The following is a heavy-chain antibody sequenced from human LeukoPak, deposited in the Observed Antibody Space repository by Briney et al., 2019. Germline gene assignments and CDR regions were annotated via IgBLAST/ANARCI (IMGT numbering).Heavy chain of an antibody. CDR1: GYTFTSYD. CDR3: ARVGKVGATRRDWFDP. D-gene: IGHD1-26*01. J-gene: IGHJ5*02. CDR2: MNPNSGNT. Sequence: GASVKVSCKASGYTFTSYDINWVRQATGQGLEWMGWMNPNSGNTGYAQKFQGRVTMTRNTSISTAYMELSSLRSEDTAVYYCARVGKVGATRRDWFDPWGQGTLVTVSS. V-gene: IGHV1-8*01.